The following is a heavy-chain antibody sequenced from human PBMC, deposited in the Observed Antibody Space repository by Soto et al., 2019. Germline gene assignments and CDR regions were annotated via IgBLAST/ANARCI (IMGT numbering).Heavy chain of an antibody. CDR2: VHYSGNT. V-gene: IGHV4-59*01. D-gene: IGHD4-17*01. J-gene: IGHJ4*02. Sequence: SETLSLTCTVSGASISSYYWSWIRQPPGKGLEWIGYVHYSGNTNYNPSIKSRVTTSVDTSKRQFSLNLSSVTAADTAVYYCARGAEDYRTPFDYWGQGTLVTVSS. CDR3: ARGAEDYRTPFDY. CDR1: GASISSYY.